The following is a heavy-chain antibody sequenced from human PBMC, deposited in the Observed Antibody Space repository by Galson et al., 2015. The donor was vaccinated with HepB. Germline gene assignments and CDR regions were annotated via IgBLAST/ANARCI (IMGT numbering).Heavy chain of an antibody. CDR2: IWYDGSNK. J-gene: IGHJ6*02. Sequence: SLRLSCAASGFTFSSYGMHWVRQAPGKGLEWVAVIWYDGSNKYYADSVKGRFTISRDNSKNTLYLQMNSLRAEDTAVYYCARDRIGTDIVVVPAARAYGMDVWGQGTTVTVSS. D-gene: IGHD2-2*01. CDR1: GFTFSSYG. V-gene: IGHV3-33*01. CDR3: ARDRIGTDIVVVPAARAYGMDV.